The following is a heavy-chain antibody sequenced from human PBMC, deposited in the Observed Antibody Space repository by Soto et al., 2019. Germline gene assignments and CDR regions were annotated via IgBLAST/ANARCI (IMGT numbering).Heavy chain of an antibody. CDR1: GVSVSSNY. D-gene: IGHD3-22*01. Sequence: EVQLVETGGGLIQPGGPLRLSCAASGVSVSSNYMSWVRQAPGKGLEWVSVIYSTGSKYYADSVKGRFIISRDNSKNTLYLEMNRLRAEDTAVYYCARSIVVVIRTFNWYFDLWGRGTLVTVSS. V-gene: IGHV3-53*02. CDR2: IYSTGSK. J-gene: IGHJ2*01. CDR3: ARSIVVVIRTFNWYFDL.